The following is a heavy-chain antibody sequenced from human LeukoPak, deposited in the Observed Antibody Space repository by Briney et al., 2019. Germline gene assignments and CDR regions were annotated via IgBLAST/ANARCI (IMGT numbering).Heavy chain of an antibody. Sequence: PGGSLRLSCAASGFTFSSYAMHWVRQAPGKGLEWVAVISYDGSNKYYADSVKGRFTISRDNSKNTLYLQMNSLRAEDTAVYYCARSKWLPKYYYYYYGMDVWGQGTTVTVSS. D-gene: IGHD5-12*01. CDR1: GFTFSSYA. CDR3: ARSKWLPKYYYYYYGMDV. J-gene: IGHJ6*02. V-gene: IGHV3-30-3*01. CDR2: ISYDGSNK.